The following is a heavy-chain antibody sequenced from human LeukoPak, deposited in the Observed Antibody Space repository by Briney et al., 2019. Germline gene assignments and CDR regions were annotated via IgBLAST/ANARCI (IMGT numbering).Heavy chain of an antibody. CDR1: GFTFSSYA. Sequence: GGPLRLSCAASGFTFSSYAMSWVRQAPGKGLEWVSAISGSGGSTYYADSVKGRFTISRDNSKNTLYLQMNSLRAEDTAVYYCAKFHIVVVPAASLCFDYWGQGTLVTVSS. J-gene: IGHJ4*02. D-gene: IGHD2-2*01. CDR3: AKFHIVVVPAASLCFDY. CDR2: ISGSGGST. V-gene: IGHV3-23*01.